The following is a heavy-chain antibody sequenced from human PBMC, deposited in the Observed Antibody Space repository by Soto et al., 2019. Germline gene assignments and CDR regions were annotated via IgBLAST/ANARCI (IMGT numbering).Heavy chain of an antibody. Sequence: SETLSLTCTVSGGSISSYYWSWIRQPPGKGLEWIGYIYHSGSTNYNPSLKSRVTISVDTSKNQFSLKLSSVTAADTAVYYCARGRHYDFWSGYWQNNWFDPWGQGTLVTVSS. CDR2: IYHSGST. V-gene: IGHV4-59*12. CDR1: GGSISSYY. J-gene: IGHJ5*02. CDR3: ARGRHYDFWSGYWQNNWFDP. D-gene: IGHD3-3*01.